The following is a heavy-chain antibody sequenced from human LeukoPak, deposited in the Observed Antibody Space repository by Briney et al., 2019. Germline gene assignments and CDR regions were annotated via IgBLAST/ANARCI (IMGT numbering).Heavy chain of an antibody. CDR3: ARELQQLWRPIDY. Sequence: PGGSLRLSCAASGFTFSSYSMNWVRQAPGKGLEWVSSISSSSSYIYYADSVKSRFTISRDNAKNSLYLQMNSLRAEDTAVYYCARELQQLWRPIDYWGQGTLVTVSS. J-gene: IGHJ4*02. D-gene: IGHD5-18*01. CDR1: GFTFSSYS. V-gene: IGHV3-21*01. CDR2: ISSSSSYI.